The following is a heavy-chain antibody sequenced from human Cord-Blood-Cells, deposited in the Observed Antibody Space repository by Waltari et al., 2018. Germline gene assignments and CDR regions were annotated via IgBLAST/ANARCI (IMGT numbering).Heavy chain of an antibody. D-gene: IGHD6-6*01. CDR2: TYYRSKWYN. Sequence: QVQLQQSGPGLVKPSQTLSLTCAISGDSGSSNRAAWNWIRQSQSRGLEWLGRTYYRSKWYNDYAVSVKSRITINPDTSKNQFSLKLNSVTPEDTAVYYCARDELVGGFNWFDPWGQGTLVTVSS. CDR1: GDSGSSNRAA. J-gene: IGHJ5*02. CDR3: ARDELVGGFNWFDP. V-gene: IGHV6-1*01.